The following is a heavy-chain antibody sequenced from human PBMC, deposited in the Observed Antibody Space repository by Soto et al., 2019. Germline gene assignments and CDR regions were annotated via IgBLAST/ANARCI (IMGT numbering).Heavy chain of an antibody. CDR1: GFTFSSYA. CDR2: ISGSGGST. J-gene: IGHJ6*02. D-gene: IGHD2-2*02. Sequence: GGSLRLSCAASGFTFSSYAMSWVRQAPGKGLEWVSAISGSGGSTYYADSVKGRFTISRDNSKNTLYLQMNSLRAEDTAVYYWAKGHCSSTSCYKGYYYYGMDVWGQGTTVTVSS. CDR3: AKGHCSSTSCYKGYYYYGMDV. V-gene: IGHV3-23*01.